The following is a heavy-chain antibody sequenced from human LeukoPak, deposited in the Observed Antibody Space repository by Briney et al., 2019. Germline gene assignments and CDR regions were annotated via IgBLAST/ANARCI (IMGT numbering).Heavy chain of an antibody. CDR2: IYSSGST. CDR3: ARLPRGY. Sequence: SETLSLTCTVSGGSFSDHYWSSIRQPPAKGLEWIGHIYSSGSTNYNPSLKSRVTISVDTSKNQFSLKLNSVTAADTAVYYCARLPRGYWGQGTLVTVSS. V-gene: IGHV4-59*11. CDR1: GGSFSDHY. J-gene: IGHJ4*02.